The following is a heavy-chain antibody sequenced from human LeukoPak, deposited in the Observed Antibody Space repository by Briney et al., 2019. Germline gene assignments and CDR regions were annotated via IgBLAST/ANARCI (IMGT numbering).Heavy chain of an antibody. CDR3: ARGRKTLYCSGGSCYSGGWFDP. V-gene: IGHV4-34*01. CDR1: GGSFSGYY. Sequence: SETLSLTCAVYGGSFSGYYWSWIRQPPGKGLEWIGEINHSGSTNYNPSLKSRVTISVDTSKNQFSLKLSSVTAADTAVYYCARGRKTLYCSGGSCYSGGWFDPWGQGTLVTVSS. CDR2: INHSGST. J-gene: IGHJ5*02. D-gene: IGHD2-15*01.